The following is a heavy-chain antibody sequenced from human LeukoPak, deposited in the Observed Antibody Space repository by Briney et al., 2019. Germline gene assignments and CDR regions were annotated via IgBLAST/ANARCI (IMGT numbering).Heavy chain of an antibody. Sequence: GGSLRLSCAASGFTFDDYAMHWVRQVPGNGLEWVSLITGDGGSTYYADSVKGRFTISRDNIKNSLYLQMNSLRTEDTALYYCAKAPPSGSSWCIYYFDYWGQGTLVTVSS. J-gene: IGHJ4*02. V-gene: IGHV3-43*02. CDR1: GFTFDDYA. CDR2: ITGDGGST. D-gene: IGHD6-13*01. CDR3: AKAPPSGSSWCIYYFDY.